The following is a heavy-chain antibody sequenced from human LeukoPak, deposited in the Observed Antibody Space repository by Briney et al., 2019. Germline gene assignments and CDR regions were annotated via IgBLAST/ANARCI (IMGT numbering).Heavy chain of an antibody. CDR1: GGSFSGYS. D-gene: IGHD3-10*01. J-gene: IGHJ4*02. CDR2: INHSGGT. CDR3: ARGVDYYGV. V-gene: IGHV4-34*01. Sequence: SETLSLTCAVYGGSFSGYSWNWIRQPPVKGLEWIGEINHSGGTNYNPSLKSRVTVSVDTSKKQFSLKLSSVTAADTAVYYCARGVDYYGVWGQGTLVTVSS.